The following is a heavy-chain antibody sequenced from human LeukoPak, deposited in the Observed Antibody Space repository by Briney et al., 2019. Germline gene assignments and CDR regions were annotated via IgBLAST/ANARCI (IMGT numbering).Heavy chain of an antibody. CDR1: GFIFTNAW. J-gene: IGHJ4*02. CDR3: TTESRFRLILDY. D-gene: IGHD2-21*01. Sequence: GGSLRLSCAASGFIFTNAWMSWVRQAPGKGVEWVGRIKTKSDGGTTDYAAPVKDRFTISRDDSKKMIYLHMNSLKTEDTAVYYCTTESRFRLILDYWGQGTLVTVSS. CDR2: IKTKSDGGTT. V-gene: IGHV3-15*01.